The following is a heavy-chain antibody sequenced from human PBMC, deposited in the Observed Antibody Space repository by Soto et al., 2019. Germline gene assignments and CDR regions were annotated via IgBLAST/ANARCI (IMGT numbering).Heavy chain of an antibody. V-gene: IGHV4-39*01. CDR1: GGSISSSTYH. D-gene: IGHD3-3*02. CDR3: ASPKIAFYNWFDP. J-gene: IGHJ5*02. CDR2: IYYTGNT. Sequence: PSETLSLTCTVSGGSISSSTYHWTWIRQPPGKGLEWIGSIYYTGNTYYNPTLKSRVTISGDTSKNQFSLKLSSVTAADTAVYYCASPKIAFYNWFDPWGQGILVTVSS.